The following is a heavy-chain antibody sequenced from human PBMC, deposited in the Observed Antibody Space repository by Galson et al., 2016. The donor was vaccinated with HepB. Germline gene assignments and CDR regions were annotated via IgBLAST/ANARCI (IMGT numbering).Heavy chain of an antibody. CDR2: VSYDGYSK. Sequence: SLRLSCAASGFFFSNYGMHWVRQAPGKGLAWVAVVSYDGYSKHYADSVKGRFTISRDNSKTTMYLQMNSLRVEDTAVYYCAKDVYTSGSEYGMDVWGQGTTVTVSS. V-gene: IGHV3-30*18. J-gene: IGHJ6*02. D-gene: IGHD3-10*01. CDR3: AKDVYTSGSEYGMDV. CDR1: GFFFSNYG.